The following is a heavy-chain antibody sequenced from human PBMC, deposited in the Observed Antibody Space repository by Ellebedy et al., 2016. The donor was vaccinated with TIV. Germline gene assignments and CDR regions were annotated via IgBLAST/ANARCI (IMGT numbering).Heavy chain of an antibody. J-gene: IGHJ5*02. Sequence: MPSETLSLTCTVSGGSIISSSYYWGWIRQPPGKGLEWIGSIYYSGSTYYNPSLKSRVTISVDTSKNQFSLKLSSVTAADTAVYYCARRSVVSWFDPWGQGTLVTVSS. CDR3: ARRSVVSWFDP. V-gene: IGHV4-39*01. CDR2: IYYSGST. D-gene: IGHD2-21*01. CDR1: GGSIISSSYY.